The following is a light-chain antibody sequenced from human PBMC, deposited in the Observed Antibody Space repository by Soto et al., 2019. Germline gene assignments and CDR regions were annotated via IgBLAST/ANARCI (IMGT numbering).Light chain of an antibody. CDR2: AAS. CDR1: QSVHSRY. Sequence: LVLTQSPGTLSLSPGERATLSCWASQSVHSRYLSWYQQKVGQAPRLLIFAASRRATSIPDRFSGSGSGTDFTLTISRLEPEDFAVYYCQQFDDSQWTFGQGTKVDIK. V-gene: IGKV3-20*01. CDR3: QQFDDSQWT. J-gene: IGKJ1*01.